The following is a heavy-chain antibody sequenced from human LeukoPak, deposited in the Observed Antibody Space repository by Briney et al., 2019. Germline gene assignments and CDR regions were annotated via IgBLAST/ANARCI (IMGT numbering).Heavy chain of an antibody. CDR3: AKENRYPYYYMDV. CDR1: GFTFSSYG. D-gene: IGHD1-14*01. J-gene: IGHJ6*03. V-gene: IGHV3-33*06. Sequence: GGSLRLSCAASGFTFSSYGMHWVRQAPGKGLEWVAVIWYDGSNKYYADSVKGRFTISRDNSKNTLYLQMNSLRAEDTAVYYCAKENRYPYYYMDVWGKGTTVIVSS. CDR2: IWYDGSNK.